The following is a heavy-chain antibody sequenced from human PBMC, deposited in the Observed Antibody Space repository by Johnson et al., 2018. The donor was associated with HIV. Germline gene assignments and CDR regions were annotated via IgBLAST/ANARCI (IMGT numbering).Heavy chain of an antibody. CDR2: IWYDGSNE. V-gene: IGHV3-33*01. CDR3: ARDKGSASCSGALDS. D-gene: IGHD3-10*02. Sequence: QVQLVESGGGVVQPGRSLRLSCAASGFTFSSYGMHWVRQAPGKGLEWVAVIWYDGSNEHYADSVKGRFTISRDNSKNTLYLQMNSLRGEDTAVSYCARDKGSASCSGALDSWGQGTMCTVSS. J-gene: IGHJ3*02. CDR1: GFTFSSYG.